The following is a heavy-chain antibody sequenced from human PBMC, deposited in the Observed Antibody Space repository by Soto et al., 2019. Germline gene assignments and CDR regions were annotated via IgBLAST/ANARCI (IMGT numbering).Heavy chain of an antibody. D-gene: IGHD2-2*02. J-gene: IGHJ6*02. V-gene: IGHV1-2*02. CDR1: GYTFSGYY. CDR3: ARSLTEGYCTITGCYTRPLYGMDV. CDR2: INPNSGGT. Sequence: QEQLVQSGAEVKKPGASVKVSCKASGYTFSGYYIHWLRQAPGQGLEWRGWINPNSGGTNYAQKFQGTVTVTRDTPTSTAYIELSRLTSDDTAVYYCARSLTEGYCTITGCYTRPLYGMDVWGHGTTVTVSS.